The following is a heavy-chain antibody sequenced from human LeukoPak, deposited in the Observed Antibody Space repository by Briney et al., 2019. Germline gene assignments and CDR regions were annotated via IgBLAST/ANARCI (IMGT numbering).Heavy chain of an antibody. V-gene: IGHV3-30*02. Sequence: GGSLRLSCEAPRFVFSSSGMHWVRRAPGKGLEWVAFIRYDGSDKYYADSVKGRFTISRDNSKKILSLQMTTLRPDDTAIYYCVRDSTVGAAYFDFWGQGALVAVSS. CDR3: VRDSTVGAAYFDF. CDR1: RFVFSSSG. J-gene: IGHJ4*02. CDR2: IRYDGSDK. D-gene: IGHD2-15*01.